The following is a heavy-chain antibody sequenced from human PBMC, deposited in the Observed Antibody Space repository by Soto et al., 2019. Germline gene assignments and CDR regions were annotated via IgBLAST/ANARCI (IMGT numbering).Heavy chain of an antibody. Sequence: ASETPFLTCAVSGFSISRGYYWGWVRAPPGKGLEWIGSIYHSGSTYYNPSLKSRVTISVDTSKNQFSLKLSSVTAADTAVYYCARVWYNWNEYYGMDVWGQGTTVTVSS. J-gene: IGHJ6*02. CDR3: ARVWYNWNEYYGMDV. V-gene: IGHV4-38-2*01. CDR1: GFSISRGYY. CDR2: IYHSGST. D-gene: IGHD1-1*01.